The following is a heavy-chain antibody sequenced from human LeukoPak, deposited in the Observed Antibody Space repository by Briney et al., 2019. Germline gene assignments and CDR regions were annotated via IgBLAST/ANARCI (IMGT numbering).Heavy chain of an antibody. V-gene: IGHV4-4*02. Sequence: SETLSLTCAVSGGSISSSNWWSWVRQPPGKGLVWIGEIYHSRSTNYNPSLKSRVTISVDKSKNQFSLKLSSVTAADTAVYYCARDPLTYYYGSGSYSPRGFDYWGQGTLVTVSS. CDR1: GGSISSSNW. CDR3: ARDPLTYYYGSGSYSPRGFDY. D-gene: IGHD3-10*01. J-gene: IGHJ4*02. CDR2: IYHSRST.